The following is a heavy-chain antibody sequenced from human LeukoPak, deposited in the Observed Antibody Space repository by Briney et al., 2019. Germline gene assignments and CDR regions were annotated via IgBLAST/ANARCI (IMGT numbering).Heavy chain of an antibody. J-gene: IGHJ4*02. CDR3: ARGCYAGRGHHFEY. V-gene: IGHV3-33*01. Sequence: SGKSLRLSCATSGFTFSGYGMHWVRQAPGKGLEWVTVIWSDGSNKYYADSVKGRFTISRDNSKNTLYLQMNSLRAEDTAVYYCARGCYAGRGHHFEYWGQGTLVTVSS. CDR1: GFTFSGYG. D-gene: IGHD2-2*01. CDR2: IWSDGSNK.